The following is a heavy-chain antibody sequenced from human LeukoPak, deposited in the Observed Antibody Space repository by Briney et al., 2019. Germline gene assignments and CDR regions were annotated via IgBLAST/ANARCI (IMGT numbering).Heavy chain of an antibody. CDR2: ISGSGDST. D-gene: IGHD5-24*01. J-gene: IGHJ4*02. Sequence: GGSLRLSCAASGFTFSTYAVNWVRQAPGKGLEWVSTISGSGDSTYYADSVKGRFTISRDNSKNTLYLQMNSLRAEDTAVYYCAKGRGRWLQFAYWGQGTLVTVSS. CDR3: AKGRGRWLQFAY. CDR1: GFTFSTYA. V-gene: IGHV3-23*01.